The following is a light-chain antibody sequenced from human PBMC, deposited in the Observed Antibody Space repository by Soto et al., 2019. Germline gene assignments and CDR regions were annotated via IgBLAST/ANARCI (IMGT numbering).Light chain of an antibody. CDR2: NVY. CDR3: SAYTVSRTYV. V-gene: IGLV2-14*03. CDR1: STDVGAYNF. J-gene: IGLJ1*01. Sequence: SVLTQPASVSGSPGQSITISCTGTSTDVGAYNFVSWHQQHPGKAPKLMIYNVYDRPSGISYRFSGSKSGNTASLTISGLQGEDEADYYCSAYTVSRTYVFGTGTKAPS.